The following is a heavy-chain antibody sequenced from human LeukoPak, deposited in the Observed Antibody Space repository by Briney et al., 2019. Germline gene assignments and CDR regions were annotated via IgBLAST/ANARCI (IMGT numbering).Heavy chain of an antibody. V-gene: IGHV4-34*01. CDR3: ARHENVVIPAVYAFDI. CDR2: INHRGST. D-gene: IGHD2-2*01. CDR1: GGSSSGYY. Sequence: PSETLSLTCAVYGGSSSGYYWNWIRQPPGKGLEWIGEINHRGSTNYNPSLKSRVTISIDTSKNQFSLKLSSVTAADTAVYFCARHENVVIPAVYAFDIWGQGTMVTVSS. J-gene: IGHJ3*02.